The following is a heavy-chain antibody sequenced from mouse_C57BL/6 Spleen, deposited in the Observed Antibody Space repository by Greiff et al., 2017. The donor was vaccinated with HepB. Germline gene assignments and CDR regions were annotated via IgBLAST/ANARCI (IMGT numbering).Heavy chain of an antibody. CDR1: GYTFTNYW. CDR2: IYPGGGYT. CDR3: ARRGYDYDVAMDY. V-gene: IGHV1-63*01. Sequence: VQLQQSGAELVRPGTSVKMSCKASGYTFTNYWIGWAKQRPGHGLEWIGDIYPGGGYTNYNEKFKGKATLTADKSSSTAYMQFSSLTSEDSAIYYCARRGYDYDVAMDYWGQGTSVTVSS. D-gene: IGHD2-4*01. J-gene: IGHJ4*01.